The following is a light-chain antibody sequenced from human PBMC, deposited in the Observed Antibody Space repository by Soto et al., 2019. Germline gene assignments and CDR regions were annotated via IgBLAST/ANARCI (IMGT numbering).Light chain of an antibody. V-gene: IGLV2-14*01. CDR3: SSYTGSSTYV. CDR1: SSDVGGYNF. Sequence: QSVLTQPASVSGSPGQSITFSCTGTSSDVGGYNFVSWYQQHPGKAPKLLIYDVSDRPSGVSSRFSGSKSGNTASLTISGLQAEDEADYYCSSYTGSSTYVFGTGTKLTVL. CDR2: DVS. J-gene: IGLJ1*01.